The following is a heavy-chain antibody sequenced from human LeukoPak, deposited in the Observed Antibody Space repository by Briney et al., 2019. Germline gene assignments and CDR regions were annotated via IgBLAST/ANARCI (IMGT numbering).Heavy chain of an antibody. CDR1: GFTFSSYG. Sequence: GRSLRLSCAASGFTFSSYGMHWVRQAPGKGLEWVAVIWYDGSNKYYADSVKGRFTISRDNSKNTLYLQMNSLRAEDTAVYYCARGGSLWFGELLITGFDYWGQGTLVTVSS. CDR2: IWYDGSNK. D-gene: IGHD3-10*01. V-gene: IGHV3-33*01. J-gene: IGHJ4*02. CDR3: ARGGSLWFGELLITGFDY.